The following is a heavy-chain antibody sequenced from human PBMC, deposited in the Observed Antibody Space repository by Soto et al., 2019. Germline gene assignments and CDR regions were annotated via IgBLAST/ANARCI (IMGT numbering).Heavy chain of an antibody. V-gene: IGHV5-51*01. D-gene: IGHD5-12*01. CDR1: GYTFSNFW. J-gene: IGHJ4*02. Sequence: TGESLKISCQCSGYTFSNFWIAWVRQLPGKGLEYMGIIYPGDSETRYSPSFQGQVTISVDNSIDTAYLEWTTLRASGSAMYYCARHSLATQPGDYWGQGTRVTVSS. CDR3: ARHSLATQPGDY. CDR2: IYPGDSET.